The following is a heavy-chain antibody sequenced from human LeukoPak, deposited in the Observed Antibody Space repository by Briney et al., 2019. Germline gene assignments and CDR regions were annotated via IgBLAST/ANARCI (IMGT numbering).Heavy chain of an antibody. J-gene: IGHJ4*02. CDR3: ARTKSQSGSYRYYFDY. V-gene: IGHV4-61*08. CDR1: GVSVGSGGYY. CDR2: VYSTGNT. D-gene: IGHD1-26*01. Sequence: SETLSLTCAVSGVSVGSGGYYWTWIRQPPGKGLEWNGYVYSTGNTNYNPFLKSRVTVSLDPSKNRFSLRLSSVTAADTATYYCARTKSQSGSYRYYFDYWGEGALVTVSS.